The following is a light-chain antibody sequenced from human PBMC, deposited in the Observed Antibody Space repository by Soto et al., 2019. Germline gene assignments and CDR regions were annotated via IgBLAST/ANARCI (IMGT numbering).Light chain of an antibody. CDR3: QEYGSSRT. CDR1: QNIITSY. J-gene: IGKJ1*01. V-gene: IGKV3-20*01. CDR2: GAS. Sequence: EILLTQSPGTLSLSPGERATLSCRASQNIITSYLAWYQQKPGQAPRLLIYGASSRAADIPDRFSGSGSGTDFTLTISRLEPEDFAVYYCQEYGSSRTFGQGTKVEIK.